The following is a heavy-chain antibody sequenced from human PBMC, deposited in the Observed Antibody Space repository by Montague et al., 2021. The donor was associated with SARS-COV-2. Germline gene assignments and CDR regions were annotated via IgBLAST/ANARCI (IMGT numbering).Heavy chain of an antibody. Sequence: SLRLSCAASGFTFSSYAMHWVRQAPGKGLEWVAVISYDGSNKYYADSVKGRFTISRDNSKNTLYLQMNSLRAEDTAVYYCARDSIAVAGSPYYYGMDVWGQGTTVTVSS. J-gene: IGHJ6*02. D-gene: IGHD6-19*01. CDR1: GFTFSSYA. CDR2: ISYDGSNK. CDR3: ARDSIAVAGSPYYYGMDV. V-gene: IGHV3-30*04.